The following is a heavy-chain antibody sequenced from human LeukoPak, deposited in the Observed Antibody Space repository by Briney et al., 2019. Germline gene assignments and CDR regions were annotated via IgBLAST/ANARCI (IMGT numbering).Heavy chain of an antibody. Sequence: SGTLSLTCTVSGGSISSYYWSWIRQPAGKGLEWIGRIYTSGSTNYNPSLKSRVTMSVDTSKNQFSLKLSSVTAADTAVYYCARDSGDSSGYYYLFDYWGQGTLVTVSS. V-gene: IGHV4-4*07. CDR1: GGSISSYY. CDR2: IYTSGST. CDR3: ARDSGDSSGYYYLFDY. J-gene: IGHJ4*02. D-gene: IGHD3-22*01.